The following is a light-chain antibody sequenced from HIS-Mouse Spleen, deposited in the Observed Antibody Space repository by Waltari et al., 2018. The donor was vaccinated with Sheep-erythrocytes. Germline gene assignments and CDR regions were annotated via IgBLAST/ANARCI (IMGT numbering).Light chain of an antibody. CDR2: DVS. V-gene: IGLV2-11*01. Sequence: QSALTQPRSVSGSPGQSLTISCTGTSSDVGGYKYVSWYQQHPGKAPKLMIYDVSKRPSGVPDRFSGSKSGNTASLTISGLQAEDEADYYCCSYAGSYNHVFATGTKVTVL. CDR1: SSDVGGYKY. J-gene: IGLJ1*01. CDR3: CSYAGSYNHV.